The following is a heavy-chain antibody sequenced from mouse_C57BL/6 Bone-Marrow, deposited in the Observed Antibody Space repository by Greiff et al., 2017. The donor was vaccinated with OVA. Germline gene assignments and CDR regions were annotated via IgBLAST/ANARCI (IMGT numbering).Heavy chain of an antibody. J-gene: IGHJ1*03. CDR3: ARRGITTVFPYWYFDV. Sequence: EVKVVESGGGLVKPGGSLKLSCAASGFTFSDYGMHWVRQAPETGLEWVAYISRGSSTIYYADTVKGRFTISRDNAKNTLFLQMTSLRSEDTAMYYCARRGITTVFPYWYFDVWGTGTTVTVSS. V-gene: IGHV5-17*01. CDR2: ISRGSSTI. CDR1: GFTFSDYG. D-gene: IGHD1-1*01.